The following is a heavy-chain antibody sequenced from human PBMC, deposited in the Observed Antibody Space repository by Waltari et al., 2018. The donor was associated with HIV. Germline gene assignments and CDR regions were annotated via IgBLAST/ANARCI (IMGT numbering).Heavy chain of an antibody. Sequence: EVHLVESGGALVQPGGSLRLSCVASGFPFSNFWLTWVRQSAGKGREWVANIKQDGSEENYADSVKGRFTISRDNAENSVYLHMNNLRVDDTAVYYCSRGSYPRDFWGQGTQVTVSS. CDR2: IKQDGSEE. V-gene: IGHV3-7*04. CDR3: SRGSYPRDF. J-gene: IGHJ4*02. D-gene: IGHD2-2*02. CDR1: GFPFSNFW.